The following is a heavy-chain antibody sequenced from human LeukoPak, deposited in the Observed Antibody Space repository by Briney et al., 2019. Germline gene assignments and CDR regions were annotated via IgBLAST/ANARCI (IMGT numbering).Heavy chain of an antibody. V-gene: IGHV1-69*04. CDR1: GGTFSSYA. CDR2: IIPILGIA. CDR3: AGSYYDRTILYGMDV. D-gene: IGHD3-22*01. Sequence: GASVKASCKASGGTFSSYAISWVRQAPGQGLEWMGRIIPILGIANYAQKFQGRVTITADKSTSTAYMELSSLRSEDTAVYYCAGSYYDRTILYGMDVWGQGTTVTVSS. J-gene: IGHJ6*02.